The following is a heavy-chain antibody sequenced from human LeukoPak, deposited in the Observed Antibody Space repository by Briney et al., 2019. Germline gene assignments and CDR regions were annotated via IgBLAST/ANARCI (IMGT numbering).Heavy chain of an antibody. V-gene: IGHV1-24*01. CDR2: FDPEDGET. CDR1: GYTLTELS. CDR3: ATDSGRFYGDFDY. D-gene: IGHD4-17*01. J-gene: IGHJ4*02. Sequence: ASVKVPCKVSGYTLTELSMHWVRQAPGKGLEWMGSFDPEDGETIYAQKFQGRVTMTEDTSTDTAYMELSSLRSEDTAVYYCATDSGRFYGDFDYWGQGTLVTVSS.